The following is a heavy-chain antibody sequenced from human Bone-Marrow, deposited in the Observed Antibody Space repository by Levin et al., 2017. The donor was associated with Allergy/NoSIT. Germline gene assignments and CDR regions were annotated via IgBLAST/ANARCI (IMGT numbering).Heavy chain of an antibody. CDR2: VHPGDSDT. Sequence: GESLKISCKGSGYNFTNYWIGWVRQMPGKGLEWMGVVHPGDSDTRYSPSFEGHVTISADKSINTAYLQWSSLKASDTAMYYCARGGYGVNILHWFDPWGQGTLVTVSS. J-gene: IGHJ5*02. V-gene: IGHV5-51*01. D-gene: IGHD4-17*01. CDR1: GYNFTNYW. CDR3: ARGGYGVNILHWFDP.